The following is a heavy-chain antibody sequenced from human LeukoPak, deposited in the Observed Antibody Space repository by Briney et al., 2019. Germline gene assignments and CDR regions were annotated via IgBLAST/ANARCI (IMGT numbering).Heavy chain of an antibody. J-gene: IGHJ3*02. CDR3: ASEGRGYSYAYAFDI. CDR1: GFTFSSYS. D-gene: IGHD5-18*01. V-gene: IGHV5-51*01. CDR2: IYPGDSDT. Sequence: GGSLRLSCAASGFTFSSYSMNWVRQMPGKGLEWMGIIYPGDSDTRYSPSFQGQVTISADKSISTAYLQWSSLKASDTAMYFCASEGRGYSYAYAFDIWGQGTMVTVSS.